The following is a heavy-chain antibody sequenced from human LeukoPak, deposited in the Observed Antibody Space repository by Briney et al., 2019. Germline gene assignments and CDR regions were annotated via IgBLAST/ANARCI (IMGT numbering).Heavy chain of an antibody. D-gene: IGHD3-10*01. CDR3: ARHMVRGVIVYYYYYMDV. V-gene: IGHV3-48*03. Sequence: GGSLRLSCAASGFTFSSYEMNWVRQAPGKGLEWVSYISSSGSTIYYADSVKGRFTISRDNAKNSLYLQMNSLRAEDTALYYCARHMVRGVIVYYYYYMDVWGKGTTVTVSS. J-gene: IGHJ6*03. CDR1: GFTFSSYE. CDR2: ISSSGSTI.